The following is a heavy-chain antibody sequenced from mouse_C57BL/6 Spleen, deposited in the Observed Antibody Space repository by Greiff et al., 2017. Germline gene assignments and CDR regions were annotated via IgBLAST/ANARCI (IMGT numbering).Heavy chain of an antibody. J-gene: IGHJ3*01. CDR3: ARWHYVSSHPFAC. V-gene: IGHV1-82*01. CDR2: IYPGDGDT. Sequence: QVQLQQSGPELVKPGASVKISCKASGYAFSSSWMNWVKQRPGKGLEWIGRIYPGDGDTNYNGKFKGKATLTADKSSSTAYMQLSSLTSEDSAVYFCARWHYVSSHPFACWGHVTLVTVSA. CDR1: GYAFSSSW. D-gene: IGHD1-1*01.